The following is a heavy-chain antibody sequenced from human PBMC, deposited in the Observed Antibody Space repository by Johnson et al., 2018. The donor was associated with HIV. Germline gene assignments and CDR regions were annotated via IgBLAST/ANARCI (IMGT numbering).Heavy chain of an antibody. D-gene: IGHD3-9*01. Sequence: VQLVESGGGVVQPGRSPRLSCAASGFTFSRYGIHWVRQAPGKGLEWVANIKQDGSEKYYVDSVKGRFTISRDNAKNSLYLQMNSLRAEDTAVYYCARGGVLRYFDWLFEDAFDIWGQGTMVTVSS. CDR2: IKQDGSEK. V-gene: IGHV3-7*01. CDR3: ARGGVLRYFDWLFEDAFDI. J-gene: IGHJ3*02. CDR1: GFTFSRYG.